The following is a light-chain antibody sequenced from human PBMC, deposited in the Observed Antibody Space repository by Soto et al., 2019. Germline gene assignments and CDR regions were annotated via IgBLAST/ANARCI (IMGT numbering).Light chain of an antibody. V-gene: IGKV1-5*03. CDR2: KAS. CDR1: QTISSW. CDR3: QQYNSYSGT. J-gene: IGKJ1*01. Sequence: DIQMTQTPSTLSGSVGDRVTIICRASQTISSWLAWYQQKPGKAPKLLIYKASTLKSGVPSRFSGSGSGTEFTLTISSLQPDDFATYYCQQYNSYSGTFGQGTKVDI.